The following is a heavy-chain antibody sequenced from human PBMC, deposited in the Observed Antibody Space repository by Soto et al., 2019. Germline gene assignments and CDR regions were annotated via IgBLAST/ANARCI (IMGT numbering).Heavy chain of an antibody. J-gene: IGHJ4*02. Sequence: GGSLRLSCAASGFTFSSYAMHWVRQAPGKGLEWVAVISYDGSNKYYADSVKGRFTISRDNSKNTLYLQMNSLRAEDTAVYYCARDSMTQLYYFDYWGQGTLVTVSS. CDR3: ARDSMTQLYYFDY. CDR2: ISYDGSNK. V-gene: IGHV3-30-3*01. CDR1: GFTFSSYA. D-gene: IGHD1-1*01.